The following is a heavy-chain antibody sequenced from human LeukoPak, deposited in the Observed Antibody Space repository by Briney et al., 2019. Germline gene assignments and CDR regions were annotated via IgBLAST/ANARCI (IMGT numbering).Heavy chain of an antibody. CDR2: ISTNWNT. CDR1: GGSISYY. Sequence: SETLSLTCTVSGGSISYYWTWIRQPAGKGVEWIGRISTNWNTNYNPSLKSRVTMSLDTSKNQFSLNVTSVTAADTAVYYCARGSGPYFYYYMDVWGKGATVTISS. V-gene: IGHV4-4*07. J-gene: IGHJ6*03. CDR3: ARGSGPYFYYYMDV.